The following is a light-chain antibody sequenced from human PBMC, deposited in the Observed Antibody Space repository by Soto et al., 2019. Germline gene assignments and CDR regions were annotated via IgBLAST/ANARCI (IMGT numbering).Light chain of an antibody. J-gene: IGLJ1*01. V-gene: IGLV2-14*02. Sequence: QSVLTQPAPESGSPGQSITISCTGTSSDVGSYNLVSWYQHHPGKAPKLMIYGVSTRPSGVSNRFSGSKCVNSASLTISGLQAEDEADYYCSSHGGANNFYVLGTRTKVTVL. CDR1: SSDVGSYNL. CDR3: SSHGGANNFYV. CDR2: GVS.